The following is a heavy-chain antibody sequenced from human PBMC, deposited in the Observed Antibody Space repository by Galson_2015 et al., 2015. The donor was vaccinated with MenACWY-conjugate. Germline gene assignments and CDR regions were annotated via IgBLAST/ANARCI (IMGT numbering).Heavy chain of an antibody. CDR1: GFTFSSSW. V-gene: IGHV3-7*01. D-gene: IGHD6-19*01. Sequence: SLRLSCAAFGFTFSSSWMGWVRQAPGKGLEWVGNIKHDGSGKYYVDAVKGRFIISRDNAKNSVYLQMDSLRVEDTAVYYCARAKEQWLSKTFDLWGQGTMVTVSS. CDR2: IKHDGSGK. J-gene: IGHJ3*01. CDR3: ARAKEQWLSKTFDL.